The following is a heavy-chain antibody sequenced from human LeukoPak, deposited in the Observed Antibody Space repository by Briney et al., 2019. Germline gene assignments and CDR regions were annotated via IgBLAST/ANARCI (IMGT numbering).Heavy chain of an antibody. V-gene: IGHV3-7*05. J-gene: IGHJ5*02. CDR2: IKQDGSEK. CDR3: AREGYGYMGNWFDP. D-gene: IGHD5-18*01. Sequence: PGGSLRHSCAASGFTFSSYWMSWVRQAPGKGLEWVANIKQDGSEKYYVDSVKGRFTISRDNAKNSLYLQMNSLRAEDTAVYYCAREGYGYMGNWFDPWGQGTLVTVSS. CDR1: GFTFSSYW.